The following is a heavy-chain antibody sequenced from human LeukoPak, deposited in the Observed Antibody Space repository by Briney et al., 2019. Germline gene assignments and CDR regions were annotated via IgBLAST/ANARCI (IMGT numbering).Heavy chain of an antibody. CDR1: GGSFSGYY. CDR3: ARLSVVRGEYYYYMDV. D-gene: IGHD3-10*01. CDR2: INHSGST. V-gene: IGHV4-34*01. J-gene: IGHJ6*03. Sequence: KPSETLSLTCAVYGGSFSGYYWSWIRQPPGKGLEWIGEINHSGSTNYNPSLKGRVTISVDTSKNQFSLKLSSVTAADTAVYYCARLSVVRGEYYYYMDVWGKGTTVTISS.